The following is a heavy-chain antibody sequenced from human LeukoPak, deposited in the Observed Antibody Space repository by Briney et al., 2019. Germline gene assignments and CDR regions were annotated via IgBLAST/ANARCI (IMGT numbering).Heavy chain of an antibody. V-gene: IGHV1-24*01. CDR1: EDTLTELS. J-gene: IGHJ3*02. Sequence: ASVKVSCKVSEDTLTELSMHWVRQAPGKGLEWMGGFDPEDGETIYAQKFQGRVTITADESTSTAYMELSSLRSEDTAVYYCARRRLRLGELSPPGAFDIWGQGTMVTVSS. D-gene: IGHD3-16*02. CDR3: ARRRLRLGELSPPGAFDI. CDR2: FDPEDGET.